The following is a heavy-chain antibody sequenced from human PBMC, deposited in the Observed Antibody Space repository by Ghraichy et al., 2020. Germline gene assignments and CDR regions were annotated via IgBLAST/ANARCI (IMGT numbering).Heavy chain of an antibody. D-gene: IGHD3-22*01. CDR2: FDPEDGET. V-gene: IGHV1-24*01. J-gene: IGHJ6*02. Sequence: VKVSCKVSGYTLTELSMHWVRQAPGKGLEWMGGFDPEDGETIYAQKFQGRVTMTEDTSTDTAYMELSSLRSEDTAVYYCATSGVVVVITSYGMDVWGQGTTVTVSS. CDR1: GYTLTELS. CDR3: ATSGVVVVITSYGMDV.